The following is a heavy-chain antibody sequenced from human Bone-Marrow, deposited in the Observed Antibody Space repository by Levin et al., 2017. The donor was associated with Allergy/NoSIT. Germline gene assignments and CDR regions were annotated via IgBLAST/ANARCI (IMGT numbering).Heavy chain of an antibody. Sequence: PGGSLRLSCVGSGISFSNSWMTWVRQSPGKGLEWLANIKSDGREIYYVDSVKGRFTISRDNAKNSVYLQMDSLTVEDTGVYYCAREGTQFFYYYSGMDVWGQGATVTVS. J-gene: IGHJ6*02. CDR3: AREGTQFFYYYSGMDV. V-gene: IGHV3-7*01. D-gene: IGHD3-3*01. CDR2: IKSDGREI. CDR1: GISFSNSW.